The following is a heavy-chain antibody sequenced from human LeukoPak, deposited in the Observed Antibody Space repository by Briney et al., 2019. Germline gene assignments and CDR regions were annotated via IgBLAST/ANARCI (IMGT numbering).Heavy chain of an antibody. Sequence: GGSLRLSCAASGFTFNTYTMNWVRQAPGKGLEWVSGTTGSGGSTYYADSVKGRFTISRDNSKNTLYLQMNSLRAEDTAVYYCARVDYDGSGLDYYYYYGMDVWGQGTTVTVSS. CDR2: TTGSGGST. D-gene: IGHD3-22*01. V-gene: IGHV3-23*01. CDR3: ARVDYDGSGLDYYYYYGMDV. J-gene: IGHJ6*02. CDR1: GFTFNTYT.